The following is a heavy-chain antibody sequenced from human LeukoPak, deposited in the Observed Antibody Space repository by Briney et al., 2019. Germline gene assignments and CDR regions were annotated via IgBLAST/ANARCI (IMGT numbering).Heavy chain of an antibody. CDR2: FDPEDGET. CDR1: GYTLTELS. V-gene: IGHV1-24*01. CDR3: ATDYYGSGSYSPFDI. J-gene: IGHJ3*02. D-gene: IGHD3-10*01. Sequence: GASVKVSCKVSGYTLTELSMHWVRQAPGKGLEWMGGFDPEDGETFYAQKFQGRVTMTEDTSTDTAYMELSSLRSEDTAVNYCATDYYGSGSYSPFDIWGQGTMVTVSS.